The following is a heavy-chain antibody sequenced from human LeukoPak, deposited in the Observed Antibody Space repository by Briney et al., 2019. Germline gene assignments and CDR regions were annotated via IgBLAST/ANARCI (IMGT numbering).Heavy chain of an antibody. CDR3: TRDNLVEDWSHAFPRYYYYGMDV. V-gene: IGHV3-49*04. CDR1: GFTFGDYA. D-gene: IGHD3/OR15-3a*01. Sequence: GRSLRLSCTASGFTFGDYAMSWVRQAPGKALEWVGFIRSKAYGGTTEYAASVKGRFTISRDDSKSIAYLQMNSLKTEDTAVYYCTRDNLVEDWSHAFPRYYYYGMDVWGKGTTVTVSS. J-gene: IGHJ6*04. CDR2: IRSKAYGGTT.